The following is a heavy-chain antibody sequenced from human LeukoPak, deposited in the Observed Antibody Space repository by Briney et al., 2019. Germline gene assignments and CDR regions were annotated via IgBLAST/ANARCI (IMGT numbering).Heavy chain of an antibody. CDR1: GYTFTSYG. CDR2: ISAYNGNT. J-gene: IGHJ4*02. CDR3: ARDFPLVVGATTDYFDY. Sequence: ASVKVSWKASGYTFTSYGISWVRQAPGQGLEWMGWISAYNGNTNYAQKLQGRVTMTTDTSTSTAYMELRSLRSDDTAVYYCARDFPLVVGATTDYFDYWGQGTLVTVSS. V-gene: IGHV1-18*01. D-gene: IGHD1-26*01.